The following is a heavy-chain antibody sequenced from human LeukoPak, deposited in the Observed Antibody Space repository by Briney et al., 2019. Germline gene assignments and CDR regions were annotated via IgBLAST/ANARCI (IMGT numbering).Heavy chain of an antibody. CDR3: ATSVGY. V-gene: IGHV3-7*03. Sequence: GGSLRLSCVASGFTLNSHWMSWVRQAPGKGLEWVANIKQDGRDTYYVDSVKGRFTISRGNAKNSLNLQMNSLRAEDTAMYYCATSVGYWGQGTLVTVSS. CDR1: GFTLNSHW. D-gene: IGHD1-26*01. J-gene: IGHJ4*02. CDR2: IKQDGRDT.